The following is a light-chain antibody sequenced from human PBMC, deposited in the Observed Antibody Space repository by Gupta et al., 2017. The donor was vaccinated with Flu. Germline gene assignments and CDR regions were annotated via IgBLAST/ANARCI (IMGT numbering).Light chain of an antibody. CDR3: SSHAGRVTWV. CDR2: VVT. CDR1: SNDVGGYNR. Sequence: HFSPTQLRSVSGSPGQSVTISCLGTSNDVGGYNRVSWYEQRPGKAPKLILYVVTERPSGVPDRFSGSKSGNTASLTISGLQADDEADYYCSSHAGRVTWVFGTGTTVTVL. J-gene: IGLJ1*01. V-gene: IGLV2-11*01.